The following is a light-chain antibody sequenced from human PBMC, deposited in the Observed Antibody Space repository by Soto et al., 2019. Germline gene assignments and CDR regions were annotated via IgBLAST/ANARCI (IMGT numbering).Light chain of an antibody. J-gene: IGKJ4*01. V-gene: IGKV1-39*01. CDR1: QSISSY. CDR3: QQSYSTPLT. Sequence: DIQMTQSPSSLSASVGDRVTITCRASQSISSYLNWYQQKPGKAPKLLIYAASSLQSGVTSRFSGSGSGTDFTLTISSLQPEDFANYYCQQSYSTPLTYGGGTKVEIK. CDR2: AAS.